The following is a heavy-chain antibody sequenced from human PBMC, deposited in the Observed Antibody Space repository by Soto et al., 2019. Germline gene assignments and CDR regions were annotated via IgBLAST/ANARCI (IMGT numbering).Heavy chain of an antibody. CDR3: ARVIVDTAMAP. CDR2: INAGNGNT. D-gene: IGHD5-18*01. Sequence: ASVKVSCKASGYTFTSYAMHWVRQAPGQRLEWMGWINAGNGNTKYSQKFQGRVTITRDTSASTAYMELSSLRSEDTAVYYCARVIVDTAMAPWGQGTLVIVSS. V-gene: IGHV1-3*01. J-gene: IGHJ5*02. CDR1: GYTFTSYA.